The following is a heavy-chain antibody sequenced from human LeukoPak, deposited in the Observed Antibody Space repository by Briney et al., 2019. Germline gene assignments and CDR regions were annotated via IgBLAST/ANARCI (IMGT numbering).Heavy chain of an antibody. J-gene: IGHJ4*02. Sequence: ASVKVSCKPSGYTSTAYYMHWVRQAPGHGLEWMGWINPNIGGTNYAKTFPGRVTITRDTSISTAYMELSRLRSDGTAVYYCAIVSNWNYYRLWGQGTLVTVSS. CDR2: INPNIGGT. D-gene: IGHD1-7*01. CDR3: AIVSNWNYYRL. CDR1: GYTSTAYY. V-gene: IGHV1-2*02.